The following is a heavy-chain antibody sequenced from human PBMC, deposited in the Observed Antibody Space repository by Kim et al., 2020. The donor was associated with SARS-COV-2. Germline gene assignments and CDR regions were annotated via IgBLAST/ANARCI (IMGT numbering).Heavy chain of an antibody. CDR3: ARVRGSGSYYNYGMDV. Sequence: SLKSPVTISVDTSKNPFSLKLSSVTAADTAVYYCARVRGSGSYYNYGMDVWGQGTTVTVSS. V-gene: IGHV4-31*01. D-gene: IGHD3-10*01. J-gene: IGHJ6*02.